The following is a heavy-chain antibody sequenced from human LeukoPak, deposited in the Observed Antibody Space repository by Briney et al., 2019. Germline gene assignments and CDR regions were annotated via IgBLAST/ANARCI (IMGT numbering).Heavy chain of an antibody. V-gene: IGHV5-51*01. J-gene: IGHJ4*02. CDR1: GYSFTSYW. D-gene: IGHD2-2*01. Sequence: GESLEISCKGSGYSFTSYWIGWVRQMPGKGLEWMGILYPGDSDTRYSPSFQGQVTISADKSLSTAYLQWSSLKASDTAMYYCARVSSTSWTRSIDYWGQGTLVTVSS. CDR2: LYPGDSDT. CDR3: ARVSSTSWTRSIDY.